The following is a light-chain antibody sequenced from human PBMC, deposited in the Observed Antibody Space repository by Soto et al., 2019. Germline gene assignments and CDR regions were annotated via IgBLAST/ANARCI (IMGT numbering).Light chain of an antibody. CDR2: GAS. V-gene: IGKV3-15*01. CDR3: QQYNNWPPLT. CDR1: QSVSSN. J-gene: IGKJ1*01. Sequence: EIVMTQSPATLAVSAGERATLSCRASQSVSSNLAWYQQKPGQAPRLLIYGASTRATGIPARFSGSGSGTEFTLTISSLQSEDFAVYYCQQYNNWPPLTFGQGTKV.